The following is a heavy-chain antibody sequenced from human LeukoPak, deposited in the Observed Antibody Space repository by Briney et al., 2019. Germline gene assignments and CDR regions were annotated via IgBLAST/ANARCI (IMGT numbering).Heavy chain of an antibody. CDR3: ARDKHNPGSAFDI. D-gene: IGHD5-24*01. V-gene: IGHV3-7*01. CDR1: GFTISSYW. CDR2: IRQDGGQT. Sequence: GGSLRLSXAASGFTISSYWMSWVRQAPGKGLEWVANIRQDGGQTYHVDSVKGRFTISRDNAKNSLYLQVNSLRAEDTAVYYCARDKHNPGSAFDIWGQGTMLAVSS. J-gene: IGHJ3*02.